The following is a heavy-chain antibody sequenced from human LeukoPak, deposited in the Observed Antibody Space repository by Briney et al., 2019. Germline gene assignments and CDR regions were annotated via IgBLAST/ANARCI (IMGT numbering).Heavy chain of an antibody. CDR3: ATRGLSGYYYGMDV. CDR1: GFSVSRNY. V-gene: IGHV3-66*01. CDR2: ISSGGST. Sequence: GGSLRLSCAASGFSVSRNYMSWARLAPGQGLEWGSIISSGGSTHYADSVKGRIAISGANSKNTVYLQMNSLRAEDTAVYYCATRGLSGYYYGMDVWGQGTTVTVSS. D-gene: IGHD3/OR15-3a*01. J-gene: IGHJ6*02.